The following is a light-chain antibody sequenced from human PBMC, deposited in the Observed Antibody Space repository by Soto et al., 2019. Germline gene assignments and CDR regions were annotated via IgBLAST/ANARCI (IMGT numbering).Light chain of an antibody. CDR2: AAS. CDR1: QSISSY. J-gene: IGKJ1*01. CDR3: QQGYTTPQT. V-gene: IGKV1-39*01. Sequence: DLQMTQSPSSLSASVGDRVTITCRASQSISSYLNWYQQKPGKAPNLLIYAASSLQSGVPSRFSCSGSGTDFTLIIRSLQPEDFATYYCQQGYTTPQTFGQGTKVEI.